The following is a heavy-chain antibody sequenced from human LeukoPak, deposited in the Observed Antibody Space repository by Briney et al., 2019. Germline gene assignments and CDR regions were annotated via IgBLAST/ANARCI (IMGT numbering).Heavy chain of an antibody. V-gene: IGHV3-30-3*01. CDR1: GLTFSVYA. Sequence: GGSLRLSCAASGLTFSVYAMHWVRQAPGKGLEWVAVISYDGSNKFYTDSVKGRFTISRDNSKNTLYLQMNSLRAEDTAVYYCANGEAVKVVITEPQKDAFDIWGQGTLVTVSS. J-gene: IGHJ3*02. D-gene: IGHD3-22*01. CDR3: ANGEAVKVVITEPQKDAFDI. CDR2: ISYDGSNK.